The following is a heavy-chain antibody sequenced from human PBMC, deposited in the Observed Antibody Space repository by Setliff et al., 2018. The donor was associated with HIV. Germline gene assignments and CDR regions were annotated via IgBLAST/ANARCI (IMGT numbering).Heavy chain of an antibody. V-gene: IGHV4-61*09. D-gene: IGHD4-17*01. CDR3: ARQREVYGTVYYYYMDV. J-gene: IGHJ6*03. Sequence: PSETLSLTCTVSGGSISSGSHFWSWIRQPAGKGLEWIGQIYTSGRTNYNPSLKSRVTISVDTSKNQFSLKLSSVTAADTAVYYCARQREVYGTVYYYYMDVWGKGTTVTVSS. CDR1: GGSISSGSHF. CDR2: IYTSGRT.